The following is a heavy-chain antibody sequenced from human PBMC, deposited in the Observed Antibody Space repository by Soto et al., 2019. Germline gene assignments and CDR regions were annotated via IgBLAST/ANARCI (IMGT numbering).Heavy chain of an antibody. V-gene: IGHV3-23*01. CDR1: GFTFSTYA. J-gene: IGHJ4*02. D-gene: IGHD6-19*01. Sequence: GSLRLSCAASGFTFSTYAMNWVRQAPGKGLEWVSGISGSGDSTYYADSVKGRFTVSRDNSKNTLYLQMNSLRAEDPAVFYCAKERSRGWSFDSGGQGTRVTVSS. CDR2: ISGSGDST. CDR3: AKERSRGWSFDS.